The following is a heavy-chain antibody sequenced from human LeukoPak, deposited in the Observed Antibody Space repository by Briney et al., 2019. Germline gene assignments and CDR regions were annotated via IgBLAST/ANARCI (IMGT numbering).Heavy chain of an antibody. CDR1: GYTLTELS. CDR2: FDPEDGET. Sequence: GASVKVSCKVSGYTLTELSMHWVRQAPGKGLEWMGGFDPEDGETIYAQKFQGRVTMTEDTSTDTAYMELSSLRSEDTAVYYCATVQGPPEYYYDSSGYYYWGQGTLVTVSS. V-gene: IGHV1-24*01. D-gene: IGHD3-22*01. CDR3: ATVQGPPEYYYDSSGYYY. J-gene: IGHJ4*02.